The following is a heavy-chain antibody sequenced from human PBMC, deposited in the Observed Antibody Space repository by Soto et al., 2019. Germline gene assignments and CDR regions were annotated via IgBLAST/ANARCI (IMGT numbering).Heavy chain of an antibody. V-gene: IGHV3-21*01. Sequence: GGSLRLSCAASGFTFSTYHMNWVRQAPGKGLEWVSSISSRSTYMYYADSVKGRFTISRDNPKNSVYLQMTGLRAEDTAVYYCAREGTYCGGGSCFSTPYFDYCGQGTLVTVSS. CDR2: ISSRSTYM. CDR3: AREGTYCGGGSCFSTPYFDY. J-gene: IGHJ4*02. CDR1: GFTFSTYH. D-gene: IGHD2-15*01.